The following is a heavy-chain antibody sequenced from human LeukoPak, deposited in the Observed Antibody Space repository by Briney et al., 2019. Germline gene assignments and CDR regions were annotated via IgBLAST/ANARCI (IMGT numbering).Heavy chain of an antibody. Sequence: PSETLSLTCTVSGGFISSSSYYWGWIRQPPGKGLEWIGSIYYSGSTYYNPSLKSRVTISVDTSKNQFSLKLSSVTAADTAVYYCARSAVPITMIVVVIAGFDYWGQGTLVTVSS. CDR2: IYYSGST. D-gene: IGHD3-22*01. V-gene: IGHV4-39*07. J-gene: IGHJ4*02. CDR1: GGFISSSSYY. CDR3: ARSAVPITMIVVVIAGFDY.